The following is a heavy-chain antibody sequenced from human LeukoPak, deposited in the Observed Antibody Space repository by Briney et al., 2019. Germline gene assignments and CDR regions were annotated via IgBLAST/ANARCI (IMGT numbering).Heavy chain of an antibody. CDR1: GYTFTSYG. Sequence: ASVKVSCKASGYTFTSYGISWVRQAPGQGLEWMGWISAYNGNTNYAQKLQGRVTMTTDTSTSTAYMELRSLRSDDTAVYYCARPPVVVVPAATPIFDYWGQGTLVTVSS. D-gene: IGHD2-2*01. CDR2: ISAYNGNT. J-gene: IGHJ4*02. CDR3: ARPPVVVVPAATPIFDY. V-gene: IGHV1-18*01.